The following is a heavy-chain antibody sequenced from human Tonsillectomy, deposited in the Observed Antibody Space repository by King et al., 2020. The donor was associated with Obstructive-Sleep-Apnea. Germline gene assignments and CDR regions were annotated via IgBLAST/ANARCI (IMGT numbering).Heavy chain of an antibody. D-gene: IGHD1-1*01. J-gene: IGHJ6*02. V-gene: IGHV1-69*12. CDR3: ARDETGTTGYYYGMDV. CDR1: GGTFSSYA. CDR2: IIPICGTA. Sequence: QLVQSGAEVKKPGSSVKVSCKASGGTFSSYAISWVRQAPGQGLDWMGGIIPICGTANNAQKFQGRVTITADESTGTAYMELGSLRSEDTAVYYFARDETGTTGYYYGMDVWGQGTTVSVSS.